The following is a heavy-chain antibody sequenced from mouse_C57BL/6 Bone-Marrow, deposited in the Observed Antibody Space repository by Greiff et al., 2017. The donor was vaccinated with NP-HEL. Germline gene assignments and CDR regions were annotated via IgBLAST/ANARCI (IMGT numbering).Heavy chain of an antibody. CDR3: AIDGGLRRVFAY. CDR2: IDPSDSYT. CDR1: GYTFTSYW. Sequence: VQLQQPGAELVMPGASVKLSCKASGYTFTSYWMHWVKQRPGQGLEWIGEIDPSDSYTNYNQKFKGKSTLTVDKSSSTAYMQLSSLTSEDSAVYYCAIDGGLRRVFAYWGQGTLVTVSA. D-gene: IGHD2-4*01. J-gene: IGHJ3*01. V-gene: IGHV1-69*01.